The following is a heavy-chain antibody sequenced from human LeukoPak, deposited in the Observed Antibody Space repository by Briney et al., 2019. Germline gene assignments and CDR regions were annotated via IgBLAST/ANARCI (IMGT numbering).Heavy chain of an antibody. CDR2: FDPENGEN. V-gene: IGHV1-24*01. CDR1: GYSLTELS. J-gene: IGHJ3*02. CDR3: ATFDRDRLLYGAFDK. D-gene: IGHD2-2*02. Sequence: GASVKVSCKISGYSLTELSIHLVRQAPGKGLEWLGGFDPENGENIYTQKFQGRVSMTEDSSKDTVYMVLRTLTSEDTAVYYCATFDRDRLLYGAFDKWGQGTMVIVSS.